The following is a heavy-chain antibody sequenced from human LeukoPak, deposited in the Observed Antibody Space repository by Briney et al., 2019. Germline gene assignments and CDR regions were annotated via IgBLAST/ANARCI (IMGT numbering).Heavy chain of an antibody. CDR1: GGSINSYY. Sequence: PSETLSLTCTVSGGSINSYYWSWIRQPPGKGLEWIGYIYYSGSTNYNPSLKSRVTISLDTSNNQFSLKLSSVTAADTAVYYCARDTSGYRRGSFDYWGQGTLVTVPS. J-gene: IGHJ4*02. D-gene: IGHD3-22*01. CDR2: IYYSGST. CDR3: ARDTSGYRRGSFDY. V-gene: IGHV4-59*01.